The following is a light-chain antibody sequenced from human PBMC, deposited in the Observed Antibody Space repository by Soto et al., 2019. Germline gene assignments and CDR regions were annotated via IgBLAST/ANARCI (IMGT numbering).Light chain of an antibody. Sequence: QSALTQPASVSGSPGQSITISCTGTFSDINTYNFVSWFRQHPGKAPKLMIYDVSSRPSGVSDRFSGSKSGKTASLTISGLQAEDEADYYCCISTGTSWAFGGGTELTVL. CDR3: CISTGTSWA. CDR2: DVS. V-gene: IGLV2-14*01. CDR1: FSDINTYNF. J-gene: IGLJ3*02.